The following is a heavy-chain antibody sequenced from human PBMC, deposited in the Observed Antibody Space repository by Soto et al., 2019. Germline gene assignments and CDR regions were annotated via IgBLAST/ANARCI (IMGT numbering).Heavy chain of an antibody. J-gene: IGHJ6*02. CDR3: ARVPSEPLSIAAALIRGVGMDV. CDR2: ISGSGGST. V-gene: IGHV3-23*01. D-gene: IGHD6-13*01. Sequence: GGSLRLSCAASGFTFSSYAMSWVRQAPGKGLEWVSAISGSGGSTYYADSVKGRFTISRDNAKNTLYLQMNSLRAEDTAVYYCARVPSEPLSIAAALIRGVGMDVGGQGPTVNVSS. CDR1: GFTFSSYA.